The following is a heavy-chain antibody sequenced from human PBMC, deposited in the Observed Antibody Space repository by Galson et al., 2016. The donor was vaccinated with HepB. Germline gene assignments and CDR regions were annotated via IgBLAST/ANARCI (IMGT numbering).Heavy chain of an antibody. CDR3: AREGGQWLERFDY. D-gene: IGHD6-19*01. J-gene: IGHJ4*02. Sequence: SLRLSCAASGFTFSSYWMHWVRHAPGEGLVWVSRISGDGNITTYADSVKGRFTVSRDNAKNTLYLQMNSLRAEDTAVYYCAREGGQWLERFDYWGQGTLVTVSS. V-gene: IGHV3-74*01. CDR2: ISGDGNIT. CDR1: GFTFSSYW.